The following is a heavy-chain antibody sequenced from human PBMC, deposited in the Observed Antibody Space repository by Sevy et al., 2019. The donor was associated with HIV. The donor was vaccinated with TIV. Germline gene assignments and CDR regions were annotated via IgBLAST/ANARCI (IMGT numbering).Heavy chain of an antibody. CDR3: AGGDKALGGPKCQPCYHYDLDV. J-gene: IGHJ6*02. V-gene: IGHV1-69*13. CDR1: GGTFRQFP. D-gene: IGHD3-16*01. CDR2: IIPICAKV. Sequence: ASVKVSCKSSGGTFRQFPISWVRQAPGQGLEWMGGIIPICAKVNYAEKFQGRDTITGDESTSTGNMELSSLRSEETAISVGAGGDKALGGPKCQPCYHYDLDVWGQGTTVTVSS.